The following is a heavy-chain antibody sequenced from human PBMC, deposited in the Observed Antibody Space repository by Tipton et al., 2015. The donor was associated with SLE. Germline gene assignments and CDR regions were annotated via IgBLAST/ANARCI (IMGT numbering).Heavy chain of an antibody. Sequence: SLRLSCAASGFTFSSYGMHWVRQAPGKGLEWVAFIRYDGSNKYYADSVKGRFTISRDNSKNTLYLQMNSLRAGDTAVYYCAKDAPGDIVVVVAATPFDYWGQGTLVTVSS. CDR3: AKDAPGDIVVVVAATPFDY. CDR2: IRYDGSNK. D-gene: IGHD2-15*01. CDR1: GFTFSSYG. V-gene: IGHV3-30*02. J-gene: IGHJ4*02.